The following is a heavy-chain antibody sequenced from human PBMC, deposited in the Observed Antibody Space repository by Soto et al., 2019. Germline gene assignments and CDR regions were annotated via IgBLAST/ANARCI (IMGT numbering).Heavy chain of an antibody. J-gene: IGHJ6*04. V-gene: IGHV3-21*01. CDR3: ARQFEYYFYSCGHRDYYGMYV. D-gene: IGHD3-22*01. Sequence: GGSLRLSCAASGFTFSSYSMNWVRQAPGKGLEWVSSISSSSSYIYYADSVKGRFTISRDNAKNSLYLQMNSLRAEDTAVYYCARQFEYYFYSCGHRDYYGMYVWGKGATVTVSS. CDR2: ISSSSSYI. CDR1: GFTFSSYS.